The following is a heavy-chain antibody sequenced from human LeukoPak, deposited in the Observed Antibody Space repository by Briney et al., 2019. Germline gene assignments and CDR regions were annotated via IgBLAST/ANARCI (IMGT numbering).Heavy chain of an antibody. CDR1: GGSIINYY. V-gene: IGHV4-59*12. J-gene: IGHJ4*02. CDR2: IYYSGNT. Sequence: SETLSLTCTVSGGSIINYYWSWIRQPPGKGLEWIGYIYYSGNTNYNPSLKSRVTMSVDTSKNQFSLKLNSVTAADTAVYYCARFEKFYDSGAHYLDYWGQGALVTVSS. CDR3: ARFEKFYDSGAHYLDY. D-gene: IGHD3-22*01.